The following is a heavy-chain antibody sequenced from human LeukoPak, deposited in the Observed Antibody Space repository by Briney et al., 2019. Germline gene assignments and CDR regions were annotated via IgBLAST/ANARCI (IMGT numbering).Heavy chain of an antibody. V-gene: IGHV3-21*05. Sequence: GGSLRLSCAASGFTFSSYCMTWVRQAPGKGLEWVSFISGSSTYINYADAVKGRFTISRDNAKNSLYLQMNSLRAEDTAVYYCARDRPYDYWGQGTLVTVSS. CDR1: GFTFSSYC. J-gene: IGHJ4*02. CDR2: ISGSSTYI. CDR3: ARDRPYDY.